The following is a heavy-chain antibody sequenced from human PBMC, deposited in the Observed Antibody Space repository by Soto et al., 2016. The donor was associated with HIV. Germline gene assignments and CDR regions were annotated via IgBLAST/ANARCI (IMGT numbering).Heavy chain of an antibody. Sequence: EEQLVESGGGLVQPGGSLRLSCAASGFILSGYWMHWVRQVPGKGLEWVSVLYSAGSTYYGDSVKGRFSISRDDSKNTLYLQMNSLRVEDTAVYYCARLDSGGYNLRYFQNWGQGTWSPSPQ. CDR2: LYSAGST. V-gene: IGHV3-66*01. CDR1: GFILSGYW. D-gene: IGHD2-15*01. CDR3: ARLDSGGYNLRYFQN. J-gene: IGHJ1*01.